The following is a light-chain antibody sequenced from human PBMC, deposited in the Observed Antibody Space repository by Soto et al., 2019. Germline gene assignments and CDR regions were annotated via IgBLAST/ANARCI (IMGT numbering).Light chain of an antibody. CDR2: EVS. Sequence: QSVLTQPASVSGSPGQSITISCTGTSSDVGGYNSVSWYQQHPGKAPKLMIYEVSHRPSGVSNRFSGSKSANTASLTISGLQAEEEADYYCSSFTTSTTYVFGTGTKLTVL. J-gene: IGLJ1*01. CDR3: SSFTTSTTYV. V-gene: IGLV2-14*01. CDR1: SSDVGGYNS.